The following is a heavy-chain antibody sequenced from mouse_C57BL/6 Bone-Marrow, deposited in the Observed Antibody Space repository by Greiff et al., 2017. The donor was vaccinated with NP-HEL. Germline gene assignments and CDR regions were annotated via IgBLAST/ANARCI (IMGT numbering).Heavy chain of an antibody. J-gene: IGHJ3*01. D-gene: IGHD4-1*01. CDR2: IDPSDSYT. V-gene: IGHV1-50*01. Sequence: QVQLKQPGAELVKPGASVKLSCKASGYTFTSYWMQWVKQRPGQGLEWIGEIDPSDSYTNYNQKFKGKATLTVDTSSSTAYMQLSSLTSEDSAVYYCARGLTGTSAYWGQGTLVTVSA. CDR3: ARGLTGTSAY. CDR1: GYTFTSYW.